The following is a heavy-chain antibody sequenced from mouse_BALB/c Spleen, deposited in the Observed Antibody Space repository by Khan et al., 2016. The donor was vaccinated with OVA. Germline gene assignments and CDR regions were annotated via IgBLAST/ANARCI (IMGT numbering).Heavy chain of an antibody. J-gene: IGHJ4*01. D-gene: IGHD2-10*01. Sequence: QVQLKESGPGLVAPSQSLSITCTVSGFSLTGYGVNWVRQPPGKGLEWLGMIWGDGSTDYNSAIKSRLSISKDNYKCQVVLKMNSLQTDDTARYYCASAYYGNYGEAMAYWGQGTSVTVSA. V-gene: IGHV2-6-7*01. CDR2: IWGDGST. CDR3: ASAYYGNYGEAMAY. CDR1: GFSLTGYG.